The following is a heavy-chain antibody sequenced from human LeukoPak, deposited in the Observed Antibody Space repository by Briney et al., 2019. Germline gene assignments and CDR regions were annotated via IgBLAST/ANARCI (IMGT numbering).Heavy chain of an antibody. CDR1: GGSISSYY. CDR2: ISDIGSI. CDR3: AGHHPRNTVDF. V-gene: IGHV4-59*08. D-gene: IGHD2/OR15-2a*01. J-gene: IGHJ4*02. Sequence: PSETLSLTCTVSGGSISSYYWSWIRQPPGKGLEWIAHISDIGSINYNPSLKSRVTISLDTSKNQFSLKLSSVTAADTAVYYCAGHHPRNTVDFWGQGTLVTVSS.